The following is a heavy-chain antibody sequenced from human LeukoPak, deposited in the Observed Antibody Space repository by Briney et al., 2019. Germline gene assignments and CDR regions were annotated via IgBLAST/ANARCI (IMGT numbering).Heavy chain of an antibody. Sequence: PGGSLRLSCAASGFTFSDSAIHWVRQATGKGLEWVGRIRSKADTYATTYAASLEGRFTISRDDSRNRAYLQMSSLRTDDTAVYYCTREYSSGWPFDFWGQGTLVTVSS. D-gene: IGHD6-19*01. CDR2: IRSKADTYAT. J-gene: IGHJ4*02. CDR1: GFTFSDSA. CDR3: TREYSSGWPFDF. V-gene: IGHV3-73*01.